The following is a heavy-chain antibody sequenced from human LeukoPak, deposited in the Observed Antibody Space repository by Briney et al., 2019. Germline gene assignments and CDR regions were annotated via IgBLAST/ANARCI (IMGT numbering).Heavy chain of an antibody. V-gene: IGHV4-39*02. CDR3: AREGKSRQVKEGQDYYYYYMDV. D-gene: IGHD2-21*01. Sequence: PSETLSLTCTVSGGSINNNNYYWGWIRQPPGKGLEWVGSIFYSGSTYYTPSLKSRVTMSVDTSKSQFSLKLSSVTAADTAVYYCAREGKSRQVKEGQDYYYYYMDVWGKGTTVTVSS. CDR2: IFYSGST. J-gene: IGHJ6*03. CDR1: GGSINNNNYY.